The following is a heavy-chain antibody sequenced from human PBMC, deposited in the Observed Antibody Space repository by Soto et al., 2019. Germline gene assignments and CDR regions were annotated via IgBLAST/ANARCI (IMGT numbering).Heavy chain of an antibody. CDR2: IIPNSDGT. CDR3: ARGLRLYAFDI. D-gene: IGHD5-12*01. CDR1: GYTFTGYY. Sequence: SVKVSCKASGYTFTGYYMHWVRQAPGQGLEWMGWIIPNSDGTNYAQKFQGRVTMTRDTSISTAYMELNRLRSDDTAVYYCARGLRLYAFDIWGQGTMVIVSS. J-gene: IGHJ3*02. V-gene: IGHV1-2*02.